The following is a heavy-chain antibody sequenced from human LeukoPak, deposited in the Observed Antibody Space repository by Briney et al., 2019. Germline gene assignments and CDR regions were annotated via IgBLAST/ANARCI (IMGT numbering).Heavy chain of an antibody. D-gene: IGHD6-19*01. J-gene: IGHJ4*02. CDR3: ATFYSSGWYRGFDY. Sequence: ASVKVSCKVSGYTLTELSMHWVRQAPGKGLEWMGGFDPEDGETIYAQKFQGRVTMTEDTSTDTAYMELSSLRSEDTAVYYSATFYSSGWYRGFDYWGQGTLVTVSS. CDR2: FDPEDGET. V-gene: IGHV1-24*01. CDR1: GYTLTELS.